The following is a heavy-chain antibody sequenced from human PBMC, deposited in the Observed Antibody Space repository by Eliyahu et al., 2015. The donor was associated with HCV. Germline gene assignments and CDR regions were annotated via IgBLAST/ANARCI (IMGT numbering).Heavy chain of an antibody. V-gene: IGHV6-1*01. CDR2: TYHRSKWYN. CDR1: GDSVSSNSXA. J-gene: IGHJ6*02. CDR3: ARVQAVISSSSDGGYYYGMDV. D-gene: IGHD6-6*01. Sequence: QVQLQQSGPGLVKPSQTLSLTCAISGDSVSSNSXAWNWXRQSPSRGLEWLGRTYHRSKWYNDYAVSVKSRITINPDTSKNQFSLQLNSVTPEDTAVYYCARVQAVISSSSDGGYYYGMDVWGQGTTVTVSS.